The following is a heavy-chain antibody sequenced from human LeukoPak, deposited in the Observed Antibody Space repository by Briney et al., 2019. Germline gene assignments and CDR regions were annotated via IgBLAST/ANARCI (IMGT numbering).Heavy chain of an antibody. CDR3: ATPQGRGYSGYDSDSYYYYYGMDV. CDR2: IYYSGST. CDR1: GGSISSSSYY. J-gene: IGHJ6*02. Sequence: PSETLSLTCTVSGGSISSSSYYWGWIRQPPGKGLEWIGCIYYSGSTYYNPSLKSRVTISVDTSKNQFSLKLSSVTAADTAVYYCATPQGRGYSGYDSDSYYYYYGMDVWGQGTTVTVSS. V-gene: IGHV4-39*01. D-gene: IGHD5-12*01.